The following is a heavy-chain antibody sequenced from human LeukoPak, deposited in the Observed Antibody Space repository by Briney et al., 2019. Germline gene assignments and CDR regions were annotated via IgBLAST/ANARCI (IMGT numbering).Heavy chain of an antibody. J-gene: IGHJ3*02. D-gene: IGHD3-3*01. CDR1: GGSFSGYY. CDR3: ARLPYYDFWSGARGAFDI. V-gene: IGHV4-34*01. CDR2: INHSGST. Sequence: PSETLSLTCAVYGGSFSGYYWSWIRQPPGKGLEWIGEINHSGSTNYNPSLKSRVTISVDTSKNQFSLKLSSVTAADTAVYYCARLPYYDFWSGARGAFDIWGQGTMVTVSS.